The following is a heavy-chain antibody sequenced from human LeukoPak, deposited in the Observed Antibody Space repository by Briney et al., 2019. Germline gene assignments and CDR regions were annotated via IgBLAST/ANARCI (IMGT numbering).Heavy chain of an antibody. CDR2: ISYDGSNK. V-gene: IGHV3-30-3*01. D-gene: IGHD3-16*02. J-gene: IGHJ4*02. Sequence: GGSLRLSCAASGFAFSSYAMHWVRQAPGKGLEWVAVISYDGSNKYYADSVKGRFTISGDNSKNTLYLQMNSLRAEDTAVYYCARAYRGLDYWGQGTLVTVSS. CDR3: ARAYRGLDY. CDR1: GFAFSSYA.